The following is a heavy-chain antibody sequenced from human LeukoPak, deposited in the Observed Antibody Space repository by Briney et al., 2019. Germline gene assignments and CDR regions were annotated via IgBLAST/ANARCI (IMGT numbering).Heavy chain of an antibody. CDR2: ISYDGSNK. J-gene: IGHJ4*02. V-gene: IGHV3-30*03. CDR1: GFTFSSYG. Sequence: PGGSLRLSCAASGFTFSSYGMHWVRQAPGKGLEWVAVISYDGSNKYYADSVKGRFTISRDNSKNTLYLQMNSLRAEDTAVYYCAREGRYYGSGSSYYFDYWGQGTLVTVSS. CDR3: AREGRYYGSGSSYYFDY. D-gene: IGHD3-10*01.